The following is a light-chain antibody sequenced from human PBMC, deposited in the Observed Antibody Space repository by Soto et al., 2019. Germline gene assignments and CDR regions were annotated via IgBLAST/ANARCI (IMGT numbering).Light chain of an antibody. V-gene: IGKV4-1*01. CDR2: WAS. CDR3: QQYYSAPWT. J-gene: IGKJ1*01. Sequence: DIVMTQSPASLAVSLGERATINCKSSQSVLYISNNKNYLAWYQQKPGQPPKLLIYWASTRENGVPDRFSGSGSGTDFTLTISSLQAEDVAVYYCQQYYSAPWTFGQGTKVVIK. CDR1: QSVLYISNNKNY.